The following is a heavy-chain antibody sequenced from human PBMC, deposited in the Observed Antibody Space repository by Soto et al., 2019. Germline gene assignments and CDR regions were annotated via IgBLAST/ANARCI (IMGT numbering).Heavy chain of an antibody. D-gene: IGHD6-19*01. Sequence: GASVKVSCKASGYTFTGYYMHWARQAPGQGLEWMGWINPNSGGTNYAQKFQGRVTMTRDTSISTAYMELSRLRSDDTAVYYCARGRSGWYYYYYYGMDVWGQGTTVTVSS. V-gene: IGHV1-2*02. CDR3: ARGRSGWYYYYYYGMDV. CDR1: GYTFTGYY. J-gene: IGHJ6*02. CDR2: INPNSGGT.